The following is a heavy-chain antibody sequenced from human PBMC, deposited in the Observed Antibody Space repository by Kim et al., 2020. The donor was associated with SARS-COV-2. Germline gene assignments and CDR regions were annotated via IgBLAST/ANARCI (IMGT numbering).Heavy chain of an antibody. Sequence: YSPSLQGHVTISADKSITTAYLQWSSLKASDTAMYYCARPRIVGPTTPDYWGQGTLVTVSS. J-gene: IGHJ4*02. CDR3: ARPRIVGPTTPDY. D-gene: IGHD1-26*01. V-gene: IGHV5-10-1*01.